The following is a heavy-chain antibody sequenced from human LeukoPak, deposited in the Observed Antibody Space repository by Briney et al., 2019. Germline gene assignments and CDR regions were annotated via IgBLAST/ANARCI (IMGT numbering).Heavy chain of an antibody. D-gene: IGHD3-22*01. CDR1: GGSISSGSYY. CDR3: ARPRSGYQPYWYFDL. CDR2: IYYSGST. J-gene: IGHJ2*01. Sequence: SQTLSLTCTVSGGSISSGSYYWGWIRQPPGKGLEWIGSIYYSGSTYYNPSLKSRVTISVDTSKNQFSLKLSSVTAADTAVYYCARPRSGYQPYWYFDLWGRGTLVTVSS. V-gene: IGHV4-39*01.